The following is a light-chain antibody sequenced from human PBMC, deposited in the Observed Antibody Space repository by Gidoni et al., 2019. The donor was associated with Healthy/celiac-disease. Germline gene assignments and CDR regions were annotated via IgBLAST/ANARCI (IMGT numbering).Light chain of an antibody. CDR2: GAS. CDR3: QQYNNWPLFT. CDR1: QSVSSN. Sequence: EIVMTQSPATLSVSPGESATLSCRASQSVSSNFAWYQQKPGQAPRLLIYGASTRATGIPARFSGSGSGTEFTLTISSLQSEDFAVYYCQQYNNWPLFTFGPGTKVDIK. V-gene: IGKV3-15*01. J-gene: IGKJ3*01.